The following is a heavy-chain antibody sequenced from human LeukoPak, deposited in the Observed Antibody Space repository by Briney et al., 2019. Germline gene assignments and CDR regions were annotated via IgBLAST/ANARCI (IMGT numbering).Heavy chain of an antibody. Sequence: PGGSLRLSCVVSGFSVSDHYMSWVRQAPGKGLQWLSVIFADDLTYYEDSVKGRFTISRDRSQNTLYLQMNSLRAEDTAVYYCARVGFYYDSSGYYYPYDAFDIWGQGTMVTVSS. CDR3: ARVGFYYDSSGYYYPYDAFDI. CDR2: IFADDLT. CDR1: GFSVSDHY. J-gene: IGHJ3*02. V-gene: IGHV3-53*01. D-gene: IGHD3-22*01.